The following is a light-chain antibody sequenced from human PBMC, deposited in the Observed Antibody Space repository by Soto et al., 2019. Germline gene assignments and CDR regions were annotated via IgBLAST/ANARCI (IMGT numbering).Light chain of an antibody. J-gene: IGLJ3*02. V-gene: IGLV2-14*01. CDR1: SSDVGGYNY. CDR3: SSYTSSSTGV. CDR2: DVS. Sequence: QSALTQPASVSGSPGQSIAISCTGTSSDVGGYNYVSWYQQHPGKTPNLMIYDVSNRPSGVSNRFSGSKSGNTASLTISGLKAEDEADYYCSSYTSSSTGVFGGGTKLTVL.